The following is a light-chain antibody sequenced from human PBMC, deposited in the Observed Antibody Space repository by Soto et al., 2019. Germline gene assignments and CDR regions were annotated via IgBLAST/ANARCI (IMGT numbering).Light chain of an antibody. V-gene: IGKV3-20*01. CDR3: QQYGSSGT. J-gene: IGKJ1*01. Sequence: ILLTQSPVTLALXPXXXXTXXXRASQSVSNNYLAWYQQKPGQAPRLLIYGASNRATGIPDRFSGSGSGTDFTLTISRLEPEDFAVYYCQQYGSSGTFGQGTKVDIK. CDR2: GAS. CDR1: QSVSNNY.